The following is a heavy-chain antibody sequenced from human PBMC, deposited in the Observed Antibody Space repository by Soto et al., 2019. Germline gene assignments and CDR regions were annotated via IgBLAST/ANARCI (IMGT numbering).Heavy chain of an antibody. CDR3: ARDRGDGYNSGY. CDR1: GGTFSSYT. J-gene: IGHJ4*02. V-gene: IGHV1-69*08. CDR2: ISPILGMA. D-gene: IGHD5-12*01. Sequence: QVQLVQSGAEVKKPGSSVKVSCKASGGTFSSYTISWVRQAPGQGLEWMGRISPILGMANYAPKFQGRVTVNADKATSAAYMELRSLRSEDTAVYYCARDRGDGYNSGYWGQGTLVTVSS.